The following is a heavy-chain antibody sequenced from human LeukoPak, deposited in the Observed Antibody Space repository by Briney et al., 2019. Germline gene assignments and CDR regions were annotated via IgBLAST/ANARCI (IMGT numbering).Heavy chain of an antibody. CDR3: ARGDSDSSGYSRGYFHH. Sequence: SDTLSLTCIVSGDSISSVNYYWSWIRQPAGKGLEWIGHLFPSGSTHYYPSLKSRVTISVDTSKKQFSLKLTSVTAADTAVYHCARGDSDSSGYSRGYFHHWGQGTLVTVST. J-gene: IGHJ1*01. D-gene: IGHD3-22*01. CDR1: GDSISSVNYY. CDR2: LFPSGST. V-gene: IGHV4-61*09.